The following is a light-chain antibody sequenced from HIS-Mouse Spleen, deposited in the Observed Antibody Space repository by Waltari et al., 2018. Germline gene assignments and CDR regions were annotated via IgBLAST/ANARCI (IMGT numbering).Light chain of an antibody. Sequence: QSVLTQPPSASGTPGQRVTISCSGSSSNIGSNYVYWYQQLPGTAPKLLIYRNNQWPSGGPDRFSGCKSGPSASLAISGLRSEDGADYYCAAWDDSLSGPWVFGGGTKLTVL. V-gene: IGLV1-47*01. J-gene: IGLJ3*02. CDR1: SSNIGSNY. CDR2: RNN. CDR3: AAWDDSLSGPWV.